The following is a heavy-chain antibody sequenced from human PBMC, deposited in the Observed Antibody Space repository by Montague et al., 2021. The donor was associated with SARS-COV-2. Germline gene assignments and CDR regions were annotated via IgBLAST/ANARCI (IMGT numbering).Heavy chain of an antibody. V-gene: IGHV3-30*18. CDR2: ISYDGSNK. D-gene: IGHD2-2*01. Sequence: SLRLSCAASGFTFSSYGIHWVRQAPGKGLEWVAVISYDGSNKHYADSXKGRFTISRDNSKNTLYLQMNSLRAEDTAVYYCAKDQGDCSSSRCFRGWTYYYYGMDVWGQGTTVTVSS. J-gene: IGHJ6*02. CDR3: AKDQGDCSSSRCFRGWTYYYYGMDV. CDR1: GFTFSSYG.